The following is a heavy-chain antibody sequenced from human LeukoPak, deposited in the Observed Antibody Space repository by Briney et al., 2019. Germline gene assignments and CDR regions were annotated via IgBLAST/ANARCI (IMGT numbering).Heavy chain of an antibody. Sequence: GGSLRLSCAASGFTFSSYAMSRVRQAPGKGLEWVGRIKSKTDGGTTDYAAPVKGRFTISRDDSKNTLYLQMNSLKTEDTAVYYCTTDQWGSSSSFDYWGQGTLVTVSS. V-gene: IGHV3-15*01. CDR2: IKSKTDGGTT. D-gene: IGHD6-6*01. CDR1: GFTFSSYA. CDR3: TTDQWGSSSSFDY. J-gene: IGHJ4*02.